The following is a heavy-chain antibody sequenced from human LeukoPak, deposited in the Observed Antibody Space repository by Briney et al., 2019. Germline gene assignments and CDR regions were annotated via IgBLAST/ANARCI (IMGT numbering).Heavy chain of an antibody. CDR3: ARNPPRLATVTRGRYFQH. D-gene: IGHD4-17*01. CDR2: IDHSGST. J-gene: IGHJ1*01. V-gene: IGHV4-34*01. CDR1: GGSFSGYY. Sequence: PSETLSLTCAVYGGSFSGYYWSWIRQPPGKGLEWIGEIDHSGSTNYNPSLKSRVTISVDTSKNQFSLKLSFVTAADTAVYYCARNPPRLATVTRGRYFQHWGQGTLVTVSS.